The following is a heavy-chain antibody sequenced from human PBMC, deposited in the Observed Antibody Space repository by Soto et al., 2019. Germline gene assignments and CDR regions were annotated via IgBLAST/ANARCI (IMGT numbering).Heavy chain of an antibody. D-gene: IGHD5-12*01. CDR3: AAGGGLPRYY. CDR1: GGSVTSSDYS. Sequence: SETLSLTCTVSGGSVTSSDYSWDWIRQPPEMGLEWIGSISYSGDTYHSPSLKSRVTISVDTSKNQFSLKLTSVTAADTAGYYCAAGGGLPRYYWGQGTLVTGSS. V-gene: IGHV4-39*01. CDR2: ISYSGDT. J-gene: IGHJ4*02.